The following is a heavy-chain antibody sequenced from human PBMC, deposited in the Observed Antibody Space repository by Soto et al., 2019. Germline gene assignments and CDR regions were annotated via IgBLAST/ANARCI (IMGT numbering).Heavy chain of an antibody. V-gene: IGHV3-30*18. CDR2: ISYDGSNK. CDR3: AKVDPPYCGGDCYLDY. CDR1: GFTFSSYG. J-gene: IGHJ4*02. Sequence: GGSLRLSCAASGFTFSSYGMHWVRQAPGKGLEWVAVISYDGSNKYYADSVKGRFTISRDNSKNTLYLQMNSLRAEDTAVYYCAKVDPPYCGGDCYLDYWGQGTLVTVSS. D-gene: IGHD2-21*02.